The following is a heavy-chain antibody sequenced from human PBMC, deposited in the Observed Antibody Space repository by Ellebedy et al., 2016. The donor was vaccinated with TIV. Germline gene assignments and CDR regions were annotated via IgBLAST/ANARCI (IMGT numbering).Heavy chain of an antibody. V-gene: IGHV5-51*01. D-gene: IGHD4-17*01. CDR2: IYPGDSET. CDR1: GYRFITYW. CDR3: ARYGNYVGDY. Sequence: KVSCXASGYRFITYWIGWVRQMPGKGLEWMAVIYPGDSETRYNPSFQGQVTISADKSISTAYLQWSSLKATDTAMYYYARYGNYVGDYWGQGTLVTVSS. J-gene: IGHJ4*02.